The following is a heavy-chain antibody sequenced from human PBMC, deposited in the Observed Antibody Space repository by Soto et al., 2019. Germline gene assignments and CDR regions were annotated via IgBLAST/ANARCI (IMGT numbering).Heavy chain of an antibody. CDR3: ARGELRYFDWGPYYYYMAV. V-gene: IGHV3-7*01. D-gene: IGHD3-9*01. J-gene: IGHJ6*03. CDR2: IKQDGSEK. CDR1: GFTFSSYW. Sequence: GGSLRLSCAASGFTFSSYWMSWVRQAPGKGLEWVANIKQDGSEKYYVDSVKGRFTISRDNAKNSLYLQMNSLRAEDTAVYYCARGELRYFDWGPYYYYMAVWGKGTTVTVS.